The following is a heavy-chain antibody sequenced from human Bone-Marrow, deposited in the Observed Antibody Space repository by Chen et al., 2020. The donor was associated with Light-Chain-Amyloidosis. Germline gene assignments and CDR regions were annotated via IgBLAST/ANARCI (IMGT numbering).Heavy chain of an antibody. D-gene: IGHD6-13*01. CDR1: GFTFSRYG. CDR2: IWYDGSNK. Sequence: QVQLVESGGGVVQPGRSLRLSCAASGFTFSRYGMHWVRQAPGKGLEWVSVIWYDGSNKYYADSVKGRFTISRDNSKNTLYLQMNSLRAEDTAVYYCARDLERQHKYSSSWEGPYYGMDVWGQGTTVTVSS. J-gene: IGHJ6*02. V-gene: IGHV3-33*01. CDR3: ARDLERQHKYSSSWEGPYYGMDV.